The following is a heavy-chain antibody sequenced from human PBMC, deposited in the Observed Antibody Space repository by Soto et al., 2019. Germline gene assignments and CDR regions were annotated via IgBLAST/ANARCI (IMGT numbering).Heavy chain of an antibody. CDR3: AHAYISKLYKGPRFHP. Sequence: GAGPTLVNPTQTLTLTCTFSGFSLSTSEVGVAWIRQPLGKALESLAGIYWNDDKRYSPSLKSRLTITKDTSKNQVVLTMTNVEPVDTDTYSCAHAYISKLYKGPRFHPWGQGTLVTVSS. D-gene: IGHD2-8*01. V-gene: IGHV2-5*01. J-gene: IGHJ5*02. CDR2: IYWNDDK. CDR1: GFSLSTSEVG.